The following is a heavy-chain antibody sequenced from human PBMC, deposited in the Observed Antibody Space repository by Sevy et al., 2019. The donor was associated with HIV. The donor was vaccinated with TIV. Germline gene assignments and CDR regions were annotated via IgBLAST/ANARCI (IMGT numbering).Heavy chain of an antibody. Sequence: GGSLRLSCAVSGLTVSSNYMSWVRQAPGKGLEWVSLIYSGGATYYADPVNGRFTISGDDSKNTLYLQMDSLRAEDTAVYYCARGGLDSNWFGSFDYWGRGTLVTVSS. J-gene: IGHJ4*02. CDR2: IYSGGAT. CDR3: ARGGLDSNWFGSFDY. CDR1: GLTVSSNY. D-gene: IGHD3-10*01. V-gene: IGHV3-53*01.